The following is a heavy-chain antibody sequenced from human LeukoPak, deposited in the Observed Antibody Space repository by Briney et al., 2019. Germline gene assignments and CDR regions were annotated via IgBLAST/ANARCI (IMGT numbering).Heavy chain of an antibody. CDR2: IHYSGST. Sequence: SETLSLTCTVSGGSISNYYWSWIRQPPGKGLEWIGYIHYSGSTNYNSSLKSRVTISVDTSKNQFSLKLSSVTAADTAVYYCARRGYNSTYWGQGTLVTVSS. J-gene: IGHJ4*02. D-gene: IGHD5-12*01. V-gene: IGHV4-59*12. CDR3: ARRGYNSTY. CDR1: GGSISNYY.